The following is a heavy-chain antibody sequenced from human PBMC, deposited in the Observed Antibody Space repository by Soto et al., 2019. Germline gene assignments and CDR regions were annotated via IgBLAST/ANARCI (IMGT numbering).Heavy chain of an antibody. V-gene: IGHV3-23*01. CDR3: AKGSRIAAASSSTDY. Sequence: GGSLRLSCAASGFTFSSCAMSWVRQAPGKGLEWVSAISGSGGSTYYADSVKGRFTISRDNSKNTLYLQMNSLRAEDTAVYYCAKGSRIAAASSSTDYWGQGTLVTVSS. J-gene: IGHJ4*02. D-gene: IGHD6-13*01. CDR2: ISGSGGST. CDR1: GFTFSSCA.